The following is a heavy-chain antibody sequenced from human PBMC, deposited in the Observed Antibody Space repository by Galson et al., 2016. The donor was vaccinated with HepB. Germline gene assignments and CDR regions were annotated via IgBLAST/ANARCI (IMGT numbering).Heavy chain of an antibody. CDR2: IFSSDDK. J-gene: IGHJ4*02. CDR1: GFSLSSDTVG. V-gene: IGHV2-5*01. CDR3: ARPQISGLFDS. Sequence: PALVKPTQTLTLTCTFTGFSLSSDTVGVGWVRQPPGKALEWPALIFSSDDKRYTPSLKNRLTITRDTSKNQVVLTMTYMDPRDTAVDYCARPQISGLFDSWGQGTLVTVSS. D-gene: IGHD6-19*01.